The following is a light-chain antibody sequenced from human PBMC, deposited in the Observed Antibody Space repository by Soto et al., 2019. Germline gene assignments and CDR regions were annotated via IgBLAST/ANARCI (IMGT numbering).Light chain of an antibody. CDR2: GAS. Sequence: EIVMTQSPATLSVSPGERATLSCRASQTVSSNLAWYQQTPGQAPRLLIYGASTSATGIPARFSGSGSGTEFTLTIGSVQSEVFAVYYCEQYNKWPLTFGGGTKVETK. V-gene: IGKV3D-15*01. CDR1: QTVSSN. CDR3: EQYNKWPLT. J-gene: IGKJ4*01.